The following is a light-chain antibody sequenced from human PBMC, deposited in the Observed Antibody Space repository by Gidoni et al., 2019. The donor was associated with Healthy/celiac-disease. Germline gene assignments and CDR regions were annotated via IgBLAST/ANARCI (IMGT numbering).Light chain of an antibody. CDR2: GAS. CDR1: QDITNY. V-gene: IGKV1-33*01. Sequence: DIQMTQSPSSLSPSVGDRVTITCQASQDITNYLNWYQQKPGKAPRLLIYGASNLKTGVPSRFSGSGSGTDFTFTISSLQPEDIATYYCQQYDDLPLTFXGXTKVEIK. J-gene: IGKJ4*01. CDR3: QQYDDLPLT.